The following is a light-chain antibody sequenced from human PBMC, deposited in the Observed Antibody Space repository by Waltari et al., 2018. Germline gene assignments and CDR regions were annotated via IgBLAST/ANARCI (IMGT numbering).Light chain of an antibody. Sequence: EIVLTQSPGTLSLSPGERATLSCRVSQSVGRSLAWYQQKPGRAPRLLLYGTSTRATGIPDRFSGSGSGTDFSLTISRLEPEDFAVYYCQHYVRLPVTFGQGTKVEIK. CDR1: QSVGRS. V-gene: IGKV3-20*01. CDR2: GTS. J-gene: IGKJ1*01. CDR3: QHYVRLPVT.